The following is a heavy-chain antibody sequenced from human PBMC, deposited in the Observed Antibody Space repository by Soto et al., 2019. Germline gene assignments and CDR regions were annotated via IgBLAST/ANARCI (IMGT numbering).Heavy chain of an antibody. Sequence: QVHLVQSGAEVKKPGASVKVSCKGSGYDFTTYGITWVRQAPGQVLEWMAGISAHNGNTDYAQKLQGRVTVTRDTSTSTAYMELRSLRSDDTAVYYCARGRYGDYWGQGALVTVSS. J-gene: IGHJ4*02. CDR2: ISAHNGNT. D-gene: IGHD1-1*01. V-gene: IGHV1-18*01. CDR1: GYDFTTYG. CDR3: ARGRYGDY.